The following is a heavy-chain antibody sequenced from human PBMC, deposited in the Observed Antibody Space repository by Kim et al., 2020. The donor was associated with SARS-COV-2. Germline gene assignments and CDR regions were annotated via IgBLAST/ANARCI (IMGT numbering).Heavy chain of an antibody. V-gene: IGHV3-7*03. J-gene: IGHJ4*02. CDR3: AKGAVTRHDY. D-gene: IGHD3-3*01. Sequence: YYVDSVKGRVTSSRDNGKNSLYLQMNTLRPEDTAVYYCAKGAVTRHDYWGQGALVIVST.